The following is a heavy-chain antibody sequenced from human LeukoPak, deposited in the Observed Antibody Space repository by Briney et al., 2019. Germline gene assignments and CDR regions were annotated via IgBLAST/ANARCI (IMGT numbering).Heavy chain of an antibody. CDR2: IDSGATS. J-gene: IGHJ4*02. CDR3: ARGADLDY. D-gene: IGHD3-16*01. CDR1: GFTVSTNY. Sequence: PGGSLRLSCAASGFTVSTNYMSWVRQAPGKGLEWVSVIDSGATSYYADSVKGRFTISRDNSKNTLYLQMYSLRPDDTAVYYCARGADLDYWGQGTLVTVSS. V-gene: IGHV3-53*01.